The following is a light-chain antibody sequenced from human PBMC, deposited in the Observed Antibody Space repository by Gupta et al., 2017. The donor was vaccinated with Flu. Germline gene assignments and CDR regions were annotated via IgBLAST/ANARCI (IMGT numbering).Light chain of an antibody. J-gene: IGLJ3*02. Sequence: NFMLTQPHSVSESPGQTVTISCTRSSGSIASNYVQWYQQRPGSAPTTVIYEDNQRPSGVPDRFSGSIDSSSNSAALTISGLKTEDEADYDCQSYDSSNRVFGGGTKLTVL. CDR1: SGSIASNY. V-gene: IGLV6-57*03. CDR3: QSYDSSNRV. CDR2: EDN.